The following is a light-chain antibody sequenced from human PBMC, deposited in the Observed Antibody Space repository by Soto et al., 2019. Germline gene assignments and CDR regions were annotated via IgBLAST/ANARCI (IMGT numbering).Light chain of an antibody. J-gene: IGKJ5*01. CDR2: AAT. CDR3: QQRSNWPIT. CDR1: RRVSSY. Sequence: IVLTQSPATLSLSPGESATLSCRATRRVSSYLAWYQQKPRQAPRLLIYAATSRPTDTPARFSGRGAGTDFTLTISSLEPEDFAFYYCQQRSNWPITFGQGTRLEIK. V-gene: IGKV3-11*01.